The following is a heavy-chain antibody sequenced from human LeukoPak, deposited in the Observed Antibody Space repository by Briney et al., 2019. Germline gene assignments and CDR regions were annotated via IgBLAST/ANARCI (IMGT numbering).Heavy chain of an antibody. CDR3: ARDQVPAASHDAFDI. CDR2: INTNTGNP. D-gene: IGHD2-2*01. Sequence: ASVKVSRKASGYTFTSYAMNWVRQAPGQGLEWMGWINTNTGNPTYAQGFTGRFVFSLDTSVSTAYLQISSLKAEDTAVYYCARDQVPAASHDAFDIWGQGTMGTVSS. V-gene: IGHV7-4-1*02. CDR1: GYTFTSYA. J-gene: IGHJ3*02.